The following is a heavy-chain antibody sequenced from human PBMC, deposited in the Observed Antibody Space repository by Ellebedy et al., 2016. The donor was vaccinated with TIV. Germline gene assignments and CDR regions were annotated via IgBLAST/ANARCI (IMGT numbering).Heavy chain of an antibody. J-gene: IGHJ6*02. Sequence: GESLKISXAASGFTFSGYWMHWVRQAPGKGLVWVSRINSDGSSTSYADSVKGRFTISRDNAKNTLYLQMNSLRAEDTAVYYCAKDLGTGYDRDYYGMDVWGQGTTVTVSS. CDR3: AKDLGTGYDRDYYGMDV. D-gene: IGHD5-12*01. CDR2: INSDGSST. CDR1: GFTFSGYW. V-gene: IGHV3-74*01.